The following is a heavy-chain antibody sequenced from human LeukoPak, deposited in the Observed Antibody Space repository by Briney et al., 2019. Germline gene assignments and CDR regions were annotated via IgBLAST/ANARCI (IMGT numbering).Heavy chain of an antibody. J-gene: IGHJ2*01. Sequence: PGGSLRLSCAASGFTFSSYGMHWVRQAPGKGLEWVAVIWYDGSNKYYADSVKGRFTISRDNSKNTPYLQMNSLRAEDTAVYYCAKDNFIEATILGWYFDLWGRGTLVTVSS. V-gene: IGHV3-33*06. CDR1: GFTFSSYG. D-gene: IGHD5-12*01. CDR2: IWYDGSNK. CDR3: AKDNFIEATILGWYFDL.